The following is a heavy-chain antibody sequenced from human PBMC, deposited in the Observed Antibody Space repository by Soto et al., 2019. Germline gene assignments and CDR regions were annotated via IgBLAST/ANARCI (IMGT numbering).Heavy chain of an antibody. V-gene: IGHV3-23*01. CDR2: ISGSDGRT. J-gene: IGHJ4*02. CDR3: ATDRPFVRGVPDY. Sequence: GGSLRLSCAASGFTFSNYAMSWVRQAPGKGLEWVSGISGSDGRTYYADSVRGRFIISRDNFKNMLYLQVNRLRSEDTAVYYYATDRPFVRGVPDYWGQGSLVTGSS. D-gene: IGHD3-10*02. CDR1: GFTFSNYA.